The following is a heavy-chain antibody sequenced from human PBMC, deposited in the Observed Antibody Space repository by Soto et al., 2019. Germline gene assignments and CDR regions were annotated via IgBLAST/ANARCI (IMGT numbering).Heavy chain of an antibody. V-gene: IGHV3-15*07. CDR3: TADTYTTMMEVRFDY. J-gene: IGHJ4*01. D-gene: IGHD3-22*01. Sequence: GGSLSLSCAASGFAFSNAWINWVRHAPGPGMERVGRIKSKANGSTKYIAAPKRRRFATIRDYKRNMVFKQRNRLDTEDTVLYYCTADTYTTMMEVRFDYWGRGTLVTVSS. CDR1: GFAFSNAW. CDR2: IKSKANGSTK.